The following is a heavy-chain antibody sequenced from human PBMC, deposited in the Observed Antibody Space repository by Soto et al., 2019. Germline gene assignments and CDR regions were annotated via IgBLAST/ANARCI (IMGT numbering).Heavy chain of an antibody. CDR1: GASISSSNYY. CDR3: ARHGNTVTTGYYYGMDV. CDR2: MYYSGRT. J-gene: IGHJ6*02. D-gene: IGHD4-17*01. V-gene: IGHV4-39*01. Sequence: PSETLSLTCTVSGASISSSNYYWGWIRQPPGRGLEWIGTMYYSGRTYYNPSLKSRVTTSVDTSKDQFSLKLSAVTATDTAVYYCARHGNTVTTGYYYGMDVWGQGPRSPSP.